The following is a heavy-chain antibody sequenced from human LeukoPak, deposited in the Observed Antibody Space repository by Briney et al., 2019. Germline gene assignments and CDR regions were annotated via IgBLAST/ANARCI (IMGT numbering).Heavy chain of an antibody. Sequence: PGGSLRLSCAASGFTFDDYAMNWVRQAPGKGLGWVSLISWDGGTTYYADSVKGRFTISRDNSKNSLYLQMNSLRAEDTALYYCAKDARENYSYYMDVWGKGTTVTVSS. J-gene: IGHJ6*03. CDR1: GFTFDDYA. CDR3: AKDARENYSYYMDV. V-gene: IGHV3-43D*03. D-gene: IGHD1-26*01. CDR2: ISWDGGTT.